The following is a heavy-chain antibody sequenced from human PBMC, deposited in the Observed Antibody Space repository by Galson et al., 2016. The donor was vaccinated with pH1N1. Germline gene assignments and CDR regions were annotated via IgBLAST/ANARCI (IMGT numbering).Heavy chain of an antibody. Sequence: QSGAEVKKPGESLKISCKGSGCSFSNYWIGWVRQMPGKGLEWVGIIYPGGSVTRYSPPFQGQVTISIDKSINTAYLQWSSLKASDTAMYYCARQDDFGDYRGDAFDIWGQGTMVIVSS. CDR2: IYPGGSVT. J-gene: IGHJ3*02. D-gene: IGHD4-17*01. CDR3: ARQDDFGDYRGDAFDI. V-gene: IGHV5-51*01. CDR1: GCSFSNYW.